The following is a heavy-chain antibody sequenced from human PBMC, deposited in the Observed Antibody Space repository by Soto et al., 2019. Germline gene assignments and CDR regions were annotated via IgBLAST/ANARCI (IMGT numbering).Heavy chain of an antibody. CDR3: ARDKSPYSSGWHNRHFDY. D-gene: IGHD6-19*01. CDR2: ISYDGSNK. CDR1: GFTFSTYA. V-gene: IGHV3-30-3*01. J-gene: IGHJ4*02. Sequence: QVQLVESGGGVVQPGRSLRLSCAASGFTFSTYAMHWVRQAPGKGLEWVAVISYDGSNKYYADSVKGRFTIYRDNSKNTLYLQMNSLRAEDTAVYYCARDKSPYSSGWHNRHFDYWGQGTLVTVSA.